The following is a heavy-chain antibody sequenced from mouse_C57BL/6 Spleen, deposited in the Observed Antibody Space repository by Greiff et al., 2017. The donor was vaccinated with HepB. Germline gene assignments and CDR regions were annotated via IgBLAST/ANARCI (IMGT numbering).Heavy chain of an antibody. V-gene: IGHV1-69*01. D-gene: IGHD1-1*01. CDR3: ARQTTVVATPYAMDY. Sequence: QVQLKQPGAELVMPGASVKLSCKASGYTFTSYWMHWVKQRPGQGLEWIGEIDPSDSYTNYNQKFKGKSTLTVDKSSSTAYMQLSSLTSEDSAVYYCARQTTVVATPYAMDYWGQGTSVTVSS. CDR1: GYTFTSYW. J-gene: IGHJ4*01. CDR2: IDPSDSYT.